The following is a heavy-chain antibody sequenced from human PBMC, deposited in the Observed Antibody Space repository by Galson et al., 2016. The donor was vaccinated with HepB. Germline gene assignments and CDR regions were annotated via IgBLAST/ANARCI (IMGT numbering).Heavy chain of an antibody. D-gene: IGHD3-22*01. J-gene: IGHJ4*02. V-gene: IGHV1-2*02. CDR1: GYTFTSYH. Sequence: SVKVSCKASGYTFTSYHMHWVRQAPGQGLEWMGWINPNSGGTNYAQKFQGRVTMTRDTSISTAYMELSSLRSDDTAVYYCARKGLIVVKDWGQGTLVTVSS. CDR2: INPNSGGT. CDR3: ARKGLIVVKD.